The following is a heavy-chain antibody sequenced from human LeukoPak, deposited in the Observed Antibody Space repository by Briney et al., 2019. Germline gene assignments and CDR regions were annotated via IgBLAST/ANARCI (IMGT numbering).Heavy chain of an antibody. Sequence: SETLSLTCAVSGGSIGSGNWWSWVRQPPREGLEWIGEIYHSGSTNYNSSLKSRVTISIDKSKNQFSLKLSSVTAADTAMYYCARRRVDGYNYAFDYWGQGTLVTVSS. V-gene: IGHV4-4*02. CDR1: GGSIGSGNW. CDR3: ARRRVDGYNYAFDY. CDR2: IYHSGST. D-gene: IGHD5-24*01. J-gene: IGHJ4*02.